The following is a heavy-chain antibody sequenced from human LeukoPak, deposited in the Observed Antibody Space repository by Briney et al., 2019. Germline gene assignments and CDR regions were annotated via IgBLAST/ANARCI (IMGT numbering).Heavy chain of an antibody. V-gene: IGHV3-23*01. CDR1: GFSFSTSW. CDR3: AKGVYGDYEDY. D-gene: IGHD4-17*01. CDR2: ISGSGGST. Sequence: GGSLRLSCAASGFSFSTSWVHWVRQAPGKGLEWVSGISGSGGSTYYADSVKGRFTISRDNSKNTLYLQMNSLRAEDTAVYYCAKGVYGDYEDYWGQGTLVTVSS. J-gene: IGHJ4*02.